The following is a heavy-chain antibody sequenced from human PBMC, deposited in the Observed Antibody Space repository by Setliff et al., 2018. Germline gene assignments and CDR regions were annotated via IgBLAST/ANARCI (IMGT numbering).Heavy chain of an antibody. Sequence: PGGSLSLSCAASGFTFNNAWMSWVRQAPGKGLEWVGRIKGKSDGGTVDYAAPVKGRFTISRDDSKNTLYLQMNSLKTEDTALYYCTTADHPSRNFWSGYPDYFFDYWGQGTLVTVSS. CDR2: IKGKSDGGTV. J-gene: IGHJ4*02. CDR1: GFTFNNAW. CDR3: TTADHPSRNFWSGYPDYFFDY. V-gene: IGHV3-15*01. D-gene: IGHD3-3*01.